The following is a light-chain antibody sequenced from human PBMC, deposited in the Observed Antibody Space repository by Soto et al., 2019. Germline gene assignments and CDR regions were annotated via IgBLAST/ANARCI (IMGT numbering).Light chain of an antibody. V-gene: IGKV1-5*01. J-gene: IGKJ1*01. CDR3: QQYKSYWT. CDR2: DAS. Sequence: DIQMTQSPSTLSSSVGDRVTITCRASQSISSWLAWYQQKPGKAPKLLIYDASSLESGVPSRFSGSGSGTEFTLTIRSLQPYDFATYYCQQYKSYWTFGQGTKVEIK. CDR1: QSISSW.